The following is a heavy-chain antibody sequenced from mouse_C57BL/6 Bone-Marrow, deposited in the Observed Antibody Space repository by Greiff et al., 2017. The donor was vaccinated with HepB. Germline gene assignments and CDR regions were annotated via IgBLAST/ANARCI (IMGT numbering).Heavy chain of an antibody. CDR3: ARAGLYAMDY. V-gene: IGHV5-16*01. J-gene: IGHJ4*01. CDR1: GFTFSDYY. D-gene: IGHD3-1*01. CDR2: INYDGSST. Sequence: DVQLVESEGGLVQPGSSMKLSCTASGFTFSDYYMAWVRQVPEKGLEWVANINYDGSSTYYLDSLKSRFIISRDNAKNILYLQMSSLKSEDTATYYCARAGLYAMDYWGQGTSVTVSS.